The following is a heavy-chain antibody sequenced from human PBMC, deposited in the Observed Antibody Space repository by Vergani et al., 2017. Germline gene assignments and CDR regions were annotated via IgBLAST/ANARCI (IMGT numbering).Heavy chain of an antibody. CDR2: ISGSGGNT. Sequence: EVQLLESGGGLVQPGGFLRLSCAASGFTFTNYAMSWVRQAPGKGLEWVSGISGSGGNTYYANSVKGRFTISRDNSKNTLYLQMNSLRADDTAVYYCAKGVYCSSTSCYEGRGYYYGMGVWGQGTTVTFSS. J-gene: IGHJ6*02. CDR1: GFTFTNYA. CDR3: AKGVYCSSTSCYEGRGYYYGMGV. D-gene: IGHD2-2*01. V-gene: IGHV3-23*01.